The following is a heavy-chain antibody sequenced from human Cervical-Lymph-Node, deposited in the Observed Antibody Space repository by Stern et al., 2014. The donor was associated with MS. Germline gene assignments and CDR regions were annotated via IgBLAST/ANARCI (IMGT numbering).Heavy chain of an antibody. V-gene: IGHV1-2*06. CDR2: IIPSSGGT. Sequence: QMQLVQSGAEVKKPGASVKVSCKASGYRFIDYYMHWVRQAPGQGLEWMGRIIPSSGGTEYAQKFQGRVTMTRDTSISAAYMELSSLRYDDTAVYYCARLSDDSSYSLSYWGQGSLVTVSS. D-gene: IGHD2-15*01. CDR3: ARLSDDSSYSLSY. CDR1: GYRFIDYY. J-gene: IGHJ4*02.